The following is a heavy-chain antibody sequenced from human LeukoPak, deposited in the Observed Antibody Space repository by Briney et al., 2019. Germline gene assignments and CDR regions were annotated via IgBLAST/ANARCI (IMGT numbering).Heavy chain of an antibody. V-gene: IGHV3-20*04. D-gene: IGHD6-13*01. CDR2: INWNGGST. CDR3: ARDHRGDSSSWYVDWFDP. Sequence: GGSLRLSCAASGFTFDDYGMSWVRQTPGQGLEWVSGINWNGGSTGYADSVKGRFTISRDNAKNSLYLQMNSLRAEDTALYYCARDHRGDSSSWYVDWFDPWGQGTLVTVSS. J-gene: IGHJ5*02. CDR1: GFTFDDYG.